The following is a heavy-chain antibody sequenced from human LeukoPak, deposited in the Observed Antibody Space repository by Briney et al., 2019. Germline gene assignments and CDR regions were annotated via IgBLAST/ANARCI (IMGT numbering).Heavy chain of an antibody. D-gene: IGHD3-10*01. V-gene: IGHV3-30*03. CDR1: GXTFSSYG. CDR3: ARGLGSGSYYLDY. J-gene: IGHJ4*02. CDR2: TSYDGSKI. Sequence: PGRSLRLSCAASGXTFSSYGMHWVRQAPGKGLEWVALTSYDGSKIYYADSVKGRFTISRDNAKNSLYLQMNSLRAEDTAVYYCARGLGSGSYYLDYWGQGTLVTVSS.